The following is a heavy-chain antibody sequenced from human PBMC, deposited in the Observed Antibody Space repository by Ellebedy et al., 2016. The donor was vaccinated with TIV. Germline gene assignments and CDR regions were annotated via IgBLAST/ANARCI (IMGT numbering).Heavy chain of an antibody. J-gene: IGHJ4*02. V-gene: IGHV4-39*07. CDR1: GGSISSSSYY. CDR2: IYYSGST. Sequence: MPSETLSLTCTVSGGSISSSSYYWGWIRQPPGKGLEWIGSIYYSGSTYYNPSLKSRVSISVDTSKNQFSLKLSSVTAADTAVYYCARTVAGGNLDYWGQGTLVTVSS. CDR3: ARTVAGGNLDY. D-gene: IGHD6-19*01.